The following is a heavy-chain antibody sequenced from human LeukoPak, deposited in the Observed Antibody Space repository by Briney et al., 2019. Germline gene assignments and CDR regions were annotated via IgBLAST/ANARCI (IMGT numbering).Heavy chain of an antibody. CDR2: IIPIFGTA. J-gene: IGHJ3*02. CDR3: ARDPAIVGAKWHAFDI. V-gene: IGHV1-69*05. Sequence: SVKVSCKASGGIFSSYAISWLRQAPGQGLEWMGGIIPIFGTANYAQKFQGRVTITTDESTSTAYMELSSLRSEDTAVYYCARDPAIVGAKWHAFDIWGQGTMVTVSS. CDR1: GGIFSSYA. D-gene: IGHD1-26*01.